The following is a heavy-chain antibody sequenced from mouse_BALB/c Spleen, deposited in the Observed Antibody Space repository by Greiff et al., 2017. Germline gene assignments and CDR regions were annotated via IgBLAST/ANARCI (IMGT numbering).Heavy chain of an antibody. CDR1: GYTFTSYD. D-gene: IGHD1-1*01. CDR2: IYPGDGST. J-gene: IGHJ4*01. CDR3: ARSYYYGSSYAMDY. V-gene: IGHV1S56*01. Sequence: VKLQESVPELVKPGALVKISCKASGYTFTSYDINWVKQRPGQGLEWIGWIYPGDGSTKYNEKFKGKATLTADKSSSTAYMQLSSLTSENSAVYFCARSYYYGSSYAMDYWGQGTSVTVSS.